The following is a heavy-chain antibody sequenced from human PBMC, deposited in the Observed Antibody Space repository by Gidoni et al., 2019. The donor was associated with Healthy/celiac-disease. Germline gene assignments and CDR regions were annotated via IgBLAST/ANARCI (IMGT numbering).Heavy chain of an antibody. J-gene: IGHJ4*02. CDR1: GFTFSSYG. V-gene: IGHV3-33*01. D-gene: IGHD3-22*01. CDR3: ARDPLGVGYYYDSSGYLSY. Sequence: QVQLVESGGGVVQPGRSLRLSCAASGFTFSSYGMPWVRQAPGTGLEWVAVIWYDGSNKYYADSVKGRFTISRDNSKNTLYLQMNSLRAEDTAVYYCARDPLGVGYYYDSSGYLSYWGQGTLVTVSS. CDR2: IWYDGSNK.